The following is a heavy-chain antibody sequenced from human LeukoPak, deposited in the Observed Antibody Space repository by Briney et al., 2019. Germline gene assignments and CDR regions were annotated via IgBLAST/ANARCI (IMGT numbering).Heavy chain of an antibody. CDR1: GFTFSSYW. D-gene: IGHD3-3*01. J-gene: IGHJ6*03. V-gene: IGHV3-20*04. CDR3: ARGGITIFGVVSYMDV. Sequence: GGSLRLSCAASGFTFSSYWMSWVRQAPGKGLEWVSGINWNGGSTGYADSVKGRFTISRDNAKNSLYLQMNSLRAEDTALYYCARGGITIFGVVSYMDVWGKGTTVTVSS. CDR2: INWNGGST.